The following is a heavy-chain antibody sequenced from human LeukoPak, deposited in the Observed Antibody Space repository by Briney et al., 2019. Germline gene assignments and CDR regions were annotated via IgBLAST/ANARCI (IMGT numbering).Heavy chain of an antibody. CDR2: IWYDGSYK. D-gene: IGHD1-26*01. CDR3: ARGASGTYSWVAY. Sequence: PEGSLRLSCAASGFTFSSYGMHWVRQAPGKGLEWVAVIWYDGSYKYYADSVRGRFTISRDNSNLYLQMNSLRAEDTAVYYCARGASGTYSWVAYWGQGTLVTVSS. J-gene: IGHJ4*01. V-gene: IGHV3-33*01. CDR1: GFTFSSYG.